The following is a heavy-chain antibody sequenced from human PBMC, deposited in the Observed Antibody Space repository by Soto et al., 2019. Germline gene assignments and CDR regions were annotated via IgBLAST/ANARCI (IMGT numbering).Heavy chain of an antibody. CDR2: IYSGGST. CDR3: ARGGVGPTTTWFDP. J-gene: IGHJ5*02. D-gene: IGHD1-26*01. V-gene: IGHV3-53*01. CDR1: GFTVSSNF. Sequence: VGSLRLSCAASGFTVSSNFINWVRQAPGKGLEWVSVIYSGGSTYYADSVKGRFTISRDNSKNTLYLQMNSLRVEDTAVYYCARGGVGPTTTWFDPWGQGTLVTVSS.